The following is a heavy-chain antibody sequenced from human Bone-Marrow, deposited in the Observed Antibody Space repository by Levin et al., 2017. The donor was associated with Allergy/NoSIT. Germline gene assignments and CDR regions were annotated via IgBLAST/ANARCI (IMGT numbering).Heavy chain of an antibody. V-gene: IGHV3-7*01. CDR3: ARDRYSGYVSFCCDI. J-gene: IGHJ3*02. CDR2: IKQDGSEK. D-gene: IGHD5-12*01. Sequence: GGSLRLSCAASGFTFSSYWMSWVRQAPGKGLEWVANIKQDGSEKYYVDSVKGRFTISRDNAKNSLYLQMNSLRAEDTAVYYCARDRYSGYVSFCCDIWGQGTMVTVSS. CDR1: GFTFSSYW.